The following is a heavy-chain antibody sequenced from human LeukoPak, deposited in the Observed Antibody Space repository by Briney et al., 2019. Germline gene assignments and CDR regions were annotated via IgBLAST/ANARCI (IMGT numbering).Heavy chain of an antibody. J-gene: IGHJ4*02. CDR2: ISGSGGGT. CDR3: AKGALYNWNDV. D-gene: IGHD1-20*01. Sequence: LTGGSLRLSCAASGFIFGSYDMSWVRQAPGKGLEWVSGISGSGGGTYYADSVKGRFTISRDNSKNTLYLQMNSLRAEDTAVYYCAKGALYNWNDVWGQGTLVTVSS. V-gene: IGHV3-23*01. CDR1: GFIFGSYD.